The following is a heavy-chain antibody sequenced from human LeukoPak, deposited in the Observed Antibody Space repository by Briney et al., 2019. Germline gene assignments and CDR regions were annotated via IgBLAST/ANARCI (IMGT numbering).Heavy chain of an antibody. CDR1: GFTFNDYD. J-gene: IGHJ5*02. Sequence: PSGVSLRLSCAASGFTFNDYDMSWVRQVPGKGLEWVSGITFNGDKTGYADSVKGRFAISRDNTKNSLYLQMSSLRAEDTALYYCARDPFCSSAAGCNFEDWFDPWGPGTLVTVSS. CDR3: ARDPFCSSAAGCNFEDWFDP. CDR2: ITFNGDKT. V-gene: IGHV3-20*04. D-gene: IGHD2-2*01.